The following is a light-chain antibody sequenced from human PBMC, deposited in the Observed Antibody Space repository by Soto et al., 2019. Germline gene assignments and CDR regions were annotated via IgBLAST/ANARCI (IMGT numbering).Light chain of an antibody. J-gene: IGKJ4*01. Sequence: EIVMTQSPATLSVSLGERATLSCRASQSVSSNLAWYQQKPGQAPRLLIYDASTRATGIPARFSGRGSGTDFTLTISSLQPEDFAVYYCQQYNNWPPLTFGGGTKVDIK. CDR1: QSVSSN. V-gene: IGKV3-15*01. CDR2: DAS. CDR3: QQYNNWPPLT.